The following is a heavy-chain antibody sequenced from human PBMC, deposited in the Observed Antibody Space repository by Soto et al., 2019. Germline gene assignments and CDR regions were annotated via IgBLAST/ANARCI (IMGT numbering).Heavy chain of an antibody. CDR3: ASLGSSSFYYSYGMDV. J-gene: IGHJ6*02. D-gene: IGHD6-6*01. CDR1: GDSVSSNSAA. CDR2: TYYRSKWYN. Sequence: SQTLSLTCAISGDSVSSNSAAWNWIRQSPSRGLEWLGRTYYRSKWYNEYAVSVKSRITINPDTSKNQFSLQLNSVTPEDTAVYYCASLGSSSFYYSYGMDVWGQGTTVPVSS. V-gene: IGHV6-1*01.